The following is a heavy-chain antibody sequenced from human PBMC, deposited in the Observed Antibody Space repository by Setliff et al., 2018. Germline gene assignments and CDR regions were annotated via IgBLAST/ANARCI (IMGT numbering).Heavy chain of an antibody. D-gene: IGHD3-22*01. CDR3: ERGKDYSDGSGYPIFQH. Sequence: GGSLRLSCEASGFTLDDYYMTWIRQAPGKGLEWISYISSSGYTIYYANSVKGRFSISRDDALNSLFLEMNSLRVDDTAIYYCERGKDYSDGSGYPIFQHWGQGTPVTVS. V-gene: IGHV3-11*04. J-gene: IGHJ1*01. CDR2: ISSSGYTI. CDR1: GFTLDDYY.